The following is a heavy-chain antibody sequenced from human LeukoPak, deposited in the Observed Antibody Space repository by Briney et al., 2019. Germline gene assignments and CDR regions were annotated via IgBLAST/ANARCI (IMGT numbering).Heavy chain of an antibody. Sequence: GASVKVSCKASGYTFTGYYMHWVRQAPGQGLEWMGWINPTSGDTNYLQKFQGRVIMTRDTSISTAYMELSRVRSADTAVYYCARGDGDGPARRAFDIWGQGTMVTVSS. J-gene: IGHJ3*02. CDR2: INPTSGDT. V-gene: IGHV1-2*02. D-gene: IGHD7-27*01. CDR3: ARGDGDGPARRAFDI. CDR1: GYTFTGYY.